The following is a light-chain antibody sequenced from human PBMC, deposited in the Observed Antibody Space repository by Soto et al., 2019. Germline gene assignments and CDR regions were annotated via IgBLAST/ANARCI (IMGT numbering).Light chain of an antibody. V-gene: IGLV2-14*01. J-gene: IGLJ1*01. CDR2: ELS. CDR1: SSDVGNYKY. Sequence: QSVLTQPASVPGSPGQSMTISCTGTSSDVGNYKYVSWYQPHPGKARKLRIYELSTRPSGVSNRFSGSKSGSTASLTISGHQAEDGTDYYCFSYTSSGSYVFGSGTNVTGL. CDR3: FSYTSSGSYV.